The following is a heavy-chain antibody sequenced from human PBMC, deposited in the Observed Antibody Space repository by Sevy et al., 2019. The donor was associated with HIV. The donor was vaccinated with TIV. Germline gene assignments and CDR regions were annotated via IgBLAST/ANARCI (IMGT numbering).Heavy chain of an antibody. J-gene: IGHJ6*02. Sequence: GGSLRLSCAASGFTFNNAWMTWVRQAPRKGLEWVGRIKSKTDGGTTDYAAPVKGRFTISRDDSKNTLYLQMDSLKTEDTAVYYCTANCSGGRCPYNYYGMDVWGQGTTVTVSS. CDR2: IKSKTDGGTT. CDR1: GFTFNNAW. CDR3: TANCSGGRCPYNYYGMDV. V-gene: IGHV3-15*01. D-gene: IGHD2-15*01.